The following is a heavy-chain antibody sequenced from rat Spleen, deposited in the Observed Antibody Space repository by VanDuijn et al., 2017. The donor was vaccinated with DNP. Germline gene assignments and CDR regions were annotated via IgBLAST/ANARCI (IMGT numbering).Heavy chain of an antibody. V-gene: IGHV5-7*01. J-gene: IGHJ2*01. CDR2: ISFDGRST. CDR3: ARRDFDY. Sequence: EVQLVESGGGLVQPGRSLKLSCVASGFTFSDHNMAWVRQAPKKGLEWVATISFDGRSTFYRDSVRGRFTISRDNAKSTLYLQMDSLRSEDTATYYCARRDFDYWGQGVMVTVSS. CDR1: GFTFSDHN.